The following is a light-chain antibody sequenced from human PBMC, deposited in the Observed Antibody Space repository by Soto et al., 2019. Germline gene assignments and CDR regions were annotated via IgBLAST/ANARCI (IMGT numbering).Light chain of an antibody. CDR1: QAIYNY. Sequence: DIQMTQSPSSLSASVGDRVTITCRASQAIYNYLAWYQQKPGRVPKLLIYAASTLQSGVPSRFSGSGSGRDFTLTISSLQPEDVATYYCQKYDSAPRTFGQGTKVEIK. CDR2: AAS. V-gene: IGKV1-27*01. J-gene: IGKJ1*01. CDR3: QKYDSAPRT.